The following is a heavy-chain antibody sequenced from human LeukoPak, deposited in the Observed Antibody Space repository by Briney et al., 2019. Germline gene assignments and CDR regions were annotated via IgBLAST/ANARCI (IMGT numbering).Heavy chain of an antibody. D-gene: IGHD3-10*01. CDR1: GFTFSSYW. Sequence: GGSLRLSCAVSGFTFSSYWMNWVRQAPGKGLVWVSRSNKDGSDTRYADSVKGRFTISRDNAKNTLYLQMTSLRAEDTAVYYCARDFGGYWGQGTLVTVSS. CDR3: ARDFGGY. V-gene: IGHV3-74*01. J-gene: IGHJ4*02. CDR2: SNKDGSDT.